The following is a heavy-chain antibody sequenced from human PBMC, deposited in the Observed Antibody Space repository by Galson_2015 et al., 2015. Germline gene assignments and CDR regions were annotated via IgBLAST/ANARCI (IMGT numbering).Heavy chain of an antibody. CDR1: GGSISSGGYY. CDR3: ARDRGRHGDYYGMDV. D-gene: IGHD4-17*01. CDR2: IYYSGST. V-gene: IGHV4-31*03. J-gene: IGHJ6*02. Sequence: TLSLTCTVSGGSISSGGYYWSWIRQHPGKGLEWIGYIYYSGSTYYNPSLKSRVTISVDTSKNQFSLKLSSVTAADTAVYYCARDRGRHGDYYGMDVWGQGTTVTVSS.